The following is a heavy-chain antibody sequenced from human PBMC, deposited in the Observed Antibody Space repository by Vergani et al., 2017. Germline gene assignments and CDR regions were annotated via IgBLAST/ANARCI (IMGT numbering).Heavy chain of an antibody. CDR1: GFTFSDYW. D-gene: IGHD3-22*01. V-gene: IGHV3-74*01. J-gene: IGHJ4*02. CDR3: AGGYYDTLLGDN. Sequence: DVQLVESGGALLQPGGSLRLSCAASGFTFSDYWMHWVRQAPGKGLEWVSRIDGDGSTTDYADSVKGRFTISRDNVKNTVYLQITRLRVEDTAVYYCAGGYYDTLLGDNWGQGALVTVSS. CDR2: IDGDGSTT.